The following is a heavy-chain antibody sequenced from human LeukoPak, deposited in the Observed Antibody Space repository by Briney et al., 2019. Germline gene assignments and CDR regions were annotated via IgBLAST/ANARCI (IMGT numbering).Heavy chain of an antibody. CDR1: GYSFTTYW. CDR2: IYPGDSDT. D-gene: IGHD6-19*01. CDR3: ARSSLQYSSGSYDP. V-gene: IGHV5-51*01. Sequence: GASLKISCKGSGYSFTTYWIGWVRQMPGKVLEWIGIIYPGDSDTRDSPSFQGRVTMSVDKSISTAYLLWSSLKASDTAMYYCARSSLQYSSGSYDPWGQGTLVTVSS. J-gene: IGHJ5*02.